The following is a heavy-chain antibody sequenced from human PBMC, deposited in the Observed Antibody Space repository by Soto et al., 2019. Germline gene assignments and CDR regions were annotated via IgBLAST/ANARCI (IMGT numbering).Heavy chain of an antibody. D-gene: IGHD1-26*01. CDR3: AKDRWDSGSPNWFDP. Sequence: LRLSCAASGFTFSSYAMSWVRQAPGKGLEWVSAISGSGGSTYYADSVKGRFTISRDNSKNTLYLQMNSLRAEDTAVYYCAKDRWDSGSPNWFDPWGQGTLVTVSS. CDR2: ISGSGGST. J-gene: IGHJ5*02. V-gene: IGHV3-23*01. CDR1: GFTFSSYA.